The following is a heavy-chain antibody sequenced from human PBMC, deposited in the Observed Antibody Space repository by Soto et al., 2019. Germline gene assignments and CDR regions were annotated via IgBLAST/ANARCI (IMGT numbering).Heavy chain of an antibody. Sequence: PGGSLRLSCADSGFTFRRYSMNWVRQAPGSGLEWVSSISSSSYIYYADSVKGRFTISRDNAKNSLYLQMNSLRAEDTAVYDCARDDQLLRHWGKGNLGTGSA. CDR3: ARDDQLLRH. J-gene: IGHJ4*02. CDR1: GFTFRRYS. CDR2: ISSSSYI. V-gene: IGHV3-21*01. D-gene: IGHD1-26*01.